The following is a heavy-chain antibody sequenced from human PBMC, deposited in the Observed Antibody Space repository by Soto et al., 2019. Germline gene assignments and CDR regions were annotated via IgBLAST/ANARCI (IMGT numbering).Heavy chain of an antibody. CDR1: GFSFDDYA. CDR3: AKGRLNYYGMDV. V-gene: IGHV3-9*01. CDR2: ISWNSGSI. Sequence: GGSLRLSCAASGFSFDDYAMHWVRLAPGKGLEWVSGISWNSGSIGYADSVKGRFTISRDNAKNSLYPQMSSLRAEDTALYYCAKGRLNYYGMDVWGQGTTVTVSS. J-gene: IGHJ6*02.